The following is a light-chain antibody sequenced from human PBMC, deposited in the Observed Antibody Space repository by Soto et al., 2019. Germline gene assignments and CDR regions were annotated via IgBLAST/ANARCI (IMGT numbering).Light chain of an antibody. CDR2: DDK. V-gene: IGLV3-21*02. Sequence: SYELTQPPSVSVAPGQTAIITCGGDNLQTKNVHWYQQRPGQAPVLVIYDDKKRPSGIPERFSGSSSGNLATLTLTRVESRDEADYYCQVWDTNSGAVFGGGTKLTVL. CDR3: QVWDTNSGAV. J-gene: IGLJ2*01. CDR1: NLQTKN.